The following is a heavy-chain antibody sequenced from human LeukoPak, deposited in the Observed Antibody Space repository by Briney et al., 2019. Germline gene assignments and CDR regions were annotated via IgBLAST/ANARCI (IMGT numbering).Heavy chain of an antibody. V-gene: IGHV4-38-2*01. CDR1: GYSISSGYY. Sequence: SETLSLTCAVSGYSISSGYYWGWIRQPPGKGLEWIGNFYHSGSTYYNPSLKSRVTISVDTSKNQFSLKLSSVTAADTAAYYCARGPVGSGWVINWFDPWGQGTLVTVSS. J-gene: IGHJ5*02. CDR2: FYHSGST. D-gene: IGHD6-19*01. CDR3: ARGPVGSGWVINWFDP.